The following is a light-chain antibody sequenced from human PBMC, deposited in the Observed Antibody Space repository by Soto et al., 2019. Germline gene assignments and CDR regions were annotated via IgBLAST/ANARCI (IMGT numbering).Light chain of an antibody. Sequence: IVLTQSPGTLSLSPGERVSLSRRASQSIAWNTLAWFQQKPGQAPRLLIYQTSARAAGIPDRFSGSGSGTDFTLAISRLEPEDFAVFYCHHYGSTPYIFGQGTKLELK. CDR1: QSIAWNT. CDR3: HHYGSTPYI. CDR2: QTS. V-gene: IGKV3-20*01. J-gene: IGKJ2*01.